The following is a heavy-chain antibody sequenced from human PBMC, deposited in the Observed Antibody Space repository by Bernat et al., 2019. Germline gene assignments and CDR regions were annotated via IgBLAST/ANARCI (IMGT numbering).Heavy chain of an antibody. D-gene: IGHD6-19*01. V-gene: IGHV1-2*04. CDR1: GYTFTGYY. CDR2: INPNSGGT. CDR3: GRDWVGGYSSGLYSVRSDYYYSGMDV. Sequence: QVQLVQSGAEVKKPGASAKVSCKASGYTFTGYYMHWVRQAPGQGLEWMGWINPNSGGTNYAQKVPGWVTMTRATSISTAYMELSRLRSDDTAVYYCGRDWVGGYSSGLYSVRSDYYYSGMDVWGQGPTVTVSS. J-gene: IGHJ6*02.